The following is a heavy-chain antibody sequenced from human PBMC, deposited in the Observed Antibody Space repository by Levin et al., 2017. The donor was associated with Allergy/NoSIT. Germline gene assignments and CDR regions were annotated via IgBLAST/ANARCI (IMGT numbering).Heavy chain of an antibody. CDR2: INYRGGT. J-gene: IGHJ6*02. V-gene: IGHV4-61*01. Sequence: TLSLTCTVSGGSVSSGTYYWSWIRQPPGKGLEWIGYINYRGGTNYNPSLKSRVTISVDTSKNEFSLKLTSVTAADTAVYYCARNRIIVSGGKDYYYGMDVWGQGTTVTVSS. CDR1: GGSVSSGTYY. CDR3: ARNRIIVSGGKDYYYGMDV. D-gene: IGHD5/OR15-5a*01.